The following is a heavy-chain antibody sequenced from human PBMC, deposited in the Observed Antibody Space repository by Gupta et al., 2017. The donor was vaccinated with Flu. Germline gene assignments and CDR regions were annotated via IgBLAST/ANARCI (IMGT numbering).Heavy chain of an antibody. CDR2: ISGSGEST. V-gene: IGHV3-23*01. CDR3: AKGGRAEGCDP. Sequence: EVQLLESGGDLIQPGGSLRLSCAASGFTFSNYYMSWVRQSPEKGLEWLSSISGSGESTHYRDSVKGRFTISRDSSKATMYLQMNSLRSDDTAIYYCAKGGRAEGCDPWGQGTLVTVSS. J-gene: IGHJ5*02. CDR1: GFTFSNYY.